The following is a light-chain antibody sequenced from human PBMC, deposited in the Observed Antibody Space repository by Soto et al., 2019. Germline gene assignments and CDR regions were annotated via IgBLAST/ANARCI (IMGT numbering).Light chain of an antibody. CDR1: SSDVGSYNL. CDR3: ATWDDSLNDVL. J-gene: IGLJ2*01. Sequence: QSALTQPASVSGSPGQSITISCTGTSSDVGSYNLVSWYQQHPGKAPKLMIYEGSKRPSGVSNRFSGSKSGNTASLTISGLQAEDEADYYCATWDDSLNDVLFGGGTQLTVL. CDR2: EGS. V-gene: IGLV2-23*01.